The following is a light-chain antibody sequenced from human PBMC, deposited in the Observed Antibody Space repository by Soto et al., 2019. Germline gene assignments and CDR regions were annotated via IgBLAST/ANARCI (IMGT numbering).Light chain of an antibody. Sequence: EIGLPQSPGPLSLSSGERATLSCRAIPSVRSNYLAWYQQKPGQAPRLLIDGASSRATGIPDSFGGSGSGTDLHLTISRLDTHDFAVYYWQQYASSPLTFGGGTKVEIK. V-gene: IGKV3-20*01. CDR3: QQYASSPLT. CDR2: GAS. J-gene: IGKJ4*01. CDR1: PSVRSNY.